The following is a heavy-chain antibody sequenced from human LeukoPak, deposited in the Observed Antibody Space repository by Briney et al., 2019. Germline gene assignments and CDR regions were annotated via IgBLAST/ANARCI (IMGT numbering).Heavy chain of an antibody. D-gene: IGHD7-27*01. CDR1: GFSIRSSW. V-gene: IGHV3-7*01. Sequence: GSLRLSCAVSGFSIRSSWMSWVRQTPGKGLEWVADMNEDGSGTYYVDSVKGRFTVSRDNAKNSLYLQMSSLRAEGTAVYYCARDPAWGAIDYWGQGTLVTVSS. CDR2: MNEDGSGT. CDR3: ARDPAWGAIDY. J-gene: IGHJ4*02.